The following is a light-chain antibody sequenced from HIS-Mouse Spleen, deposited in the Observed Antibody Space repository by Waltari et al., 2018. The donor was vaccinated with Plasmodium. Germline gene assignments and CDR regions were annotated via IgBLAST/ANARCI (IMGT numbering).Light chain of an antibody. CDR1: SSNIGSNY. CDR2: RNN. Sequence: QSVLTQPPSASGTPGQRVTISCSGSSSNIGSNYVYGYQQLPGTAPKLLLYRNNQRPSGVPALFAGSKAGTSASRAISGLRSEDEADYDCAAWDDSLSGHVVFGGGTKLTVL. CDR3: AAWDDSLSGHVV. V-gene: IGLV1-47*01. J-gene: IGLJ2*01.